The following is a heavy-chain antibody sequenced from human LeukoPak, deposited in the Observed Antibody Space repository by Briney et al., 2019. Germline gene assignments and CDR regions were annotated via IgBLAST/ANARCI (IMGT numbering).Heavy chain of an antibody. CDR2: IYTSGST. Sequence: SETLSLTCTVSGGSISSYYWSWIRQPAGKGLEWIGRIYTSGSTNYNPSLKSRVTMSVDTSKNQFSLKLSSVTAADTAVYYCARETTAGRRYFDWLPNYYYYYMDVWGKGTTVTISS. CDR1: GGSISSYY. D-gene: IGHD3-9*01. CDR3: ARETTAGRRYFDWLPNYYYYYMDV. V-gene: IGHV4-4*07. J-gene: IGHJ6*03.